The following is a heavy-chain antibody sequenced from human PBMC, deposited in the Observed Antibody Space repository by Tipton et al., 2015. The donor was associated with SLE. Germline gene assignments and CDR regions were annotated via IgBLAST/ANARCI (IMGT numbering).Heavy chain of an antibody. D-gene: IGHD1-20*01. CDR3: AKALTGTFPYYYMDV. Sequence: SLRLSCAASGFTFSSHAMTWVRQAPGKGLEWVSVIYSGGSSTYYADSVKGRFTISRDNSKNMLYLQMNSLRAEDTAVYYCAKALTGTFPYYYMDVWGNGTTVTVSS. CDR2: IYSGGSST. CDR1: GFTFSSHA. J-gene: IGHJ6*03. V-gene: IGHV3-23*03.